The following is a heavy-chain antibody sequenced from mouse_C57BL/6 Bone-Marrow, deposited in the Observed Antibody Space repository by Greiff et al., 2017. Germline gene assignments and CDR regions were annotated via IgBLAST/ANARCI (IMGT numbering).Heavy chain of an antibody. CDR2: ISSGGSYT. Sequence: EVKVVESGGDLVKPGGSLKLSCAASGFTFSSYGMSWVRQTPDKRLEWVATISSGGSYTYYPDSVKGRFTISRDNAKNTLYLPMSSLKSEDTAMYYCARLDGRYFDVWGTGTTVTVSS. J-gene: IGHJ1*03. V-gene: IGHV5-6*01. D-gene: IGHD2-3*01. CDR3: ARLDGRYFDV. CDR1: GFTFSSYG.